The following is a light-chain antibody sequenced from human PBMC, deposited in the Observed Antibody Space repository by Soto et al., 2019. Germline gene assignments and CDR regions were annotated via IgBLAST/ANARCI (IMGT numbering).Light chain of an antibody. CDR1: QSIFNY. V-gene: IGKV1-39*01. J-gene: IGKJ1*01. CDR3: QPSSLSPWT. CDR2: ATS. Sequence: DIQMTQSPSSLSASVGDRVTITCRASQSIFNYLNWYQQKPGKAPKLLIFATSNLQSGVPSRFSGSGSGTEFTLTTSSLQLEDFATYSCQPSSLSPWTFGQGTKVEIK.